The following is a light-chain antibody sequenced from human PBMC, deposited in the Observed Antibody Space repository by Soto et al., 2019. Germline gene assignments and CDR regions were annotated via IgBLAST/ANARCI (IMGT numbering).Light chain of an antibody. CDR2: SND. CDR1: TSNIGSTT. V-gene: IGLV1-44*01. CDR3: AACDDSLQCFV. J-gene: IGLJ1*01. Sequence: QSVLTQPPSASGTSGQRVAISCSGSTSNIGSTTVSWYQQLPGTAPKLLIFSNDQRPSGIPGRFSGSASGTSASLAISGLQSDDEADYFCAACDDSLQCFVFGTGTNLTVL.